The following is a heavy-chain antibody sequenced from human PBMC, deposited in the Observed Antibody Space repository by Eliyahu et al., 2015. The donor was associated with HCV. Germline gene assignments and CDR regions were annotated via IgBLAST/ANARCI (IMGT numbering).Heavy chain of an antibody. J-gene: IGHJ4*02. CDR3: ARDSGSSGADDY. Sequence: EVQLVESGGNLVQPGGXLRXFCAASXFXXSHYAXTWVRQAPGKGLEWVSYVDSTGTIIYYATSVKGRFTISRDNAKNALYLQMNSLRDEDTALYYCARDSGSSGADDYWGQGTLVTVSS. CDR2: VDSTGTII. D-gene: IGHD4/OR15-4a*01. CDR1: XFXXSHYA. V-gene: IGHV3-48*02.